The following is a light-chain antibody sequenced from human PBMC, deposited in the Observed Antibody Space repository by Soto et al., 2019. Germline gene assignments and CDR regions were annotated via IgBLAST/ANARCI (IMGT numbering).Light chain of an antibody. CDR1: QSVSSY. CDR3: QVRTNWSIA. J-gene: IGKJ5*01. V-gene: IGKV3-11*01. CDR2: DAS. Sequence: EFVLTQSPATLSLSPGERATLSCRASQSVSSYLAWYQQKPGQAPRLLIYDASNRANGIPARFSGTGSGTDFTLTINNLDPEDFAVYYCQVRTNWSIAFGRGTRLETK.